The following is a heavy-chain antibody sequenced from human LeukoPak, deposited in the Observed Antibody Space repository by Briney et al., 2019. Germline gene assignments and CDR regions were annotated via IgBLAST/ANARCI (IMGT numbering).Heavy chain of an antibody. CDR3: AKQYRSRYYYDNSAYDY. CDR2: ISYDGSDK. V-gene: IGHV3-30*18. D-gene: IGHD3-22*01. J-gene: IGHJ4*02. CDR1: GFTFSSYG. Sequence: PGGSLRLSCAASGFTFSSYGMHWVRQAPGKGLEWVAVISYDGSDKYYADSVKSRFTISRDNSENTLYLQMDSLRTEDTAVYYCAKQYRSRYYYDNSAYDYWGQGTLVTVSS.